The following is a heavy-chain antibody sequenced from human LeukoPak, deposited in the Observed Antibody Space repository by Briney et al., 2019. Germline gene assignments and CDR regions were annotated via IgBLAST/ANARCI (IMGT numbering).Heavy chain of an antibody. D-gene: IGHD3-9*01. V-gene: IGHV3-11*03. CDR2: ISSSSSYT. CDR1: GFTFSDYY. CDR3: ARSSDILTGSYYFDY. Sequence: GGSLRLSCAASGFTFSDYYMSWIRQAPGEGLEWVSYISSSSSYTNYADSVKGRFTISRDNAKNSLYLQMNSLRAEDTAVYYCARSSDILTGSYYFDYWGQGTLVTVSS. J-gene: IGHJ4*02.